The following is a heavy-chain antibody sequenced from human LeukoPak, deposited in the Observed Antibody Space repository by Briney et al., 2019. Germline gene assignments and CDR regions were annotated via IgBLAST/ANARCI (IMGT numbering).Heavy chain of an antibody. CDR2: IYYSGRT. CDR1: GGSISSDY. D-gene: IGHD4-11*01. V-gene: IGHV4-59*01. J-gene: IGHJ4*02. Sequence: PSETLSLTCTVSGGSISSDYWSWIRQPPGKGLGWVGYIYYSGRTFYNPSLKSRVTMSVDTSKNQFSLKLSSVTAADTAIYYCAGGFYSPAYWGQGTLVTVSS. CDR3: AGGFYSPAY.